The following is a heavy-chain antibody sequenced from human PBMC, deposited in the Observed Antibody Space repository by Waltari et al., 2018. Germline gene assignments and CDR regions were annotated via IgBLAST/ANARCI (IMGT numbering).Heavy chain of an antibody. CDR3: TRALWLGELYDY. Sequence: EVQLVESGGALVQPGGSLRLSCSASGFTFTRYLMNWVRQAPGKGVGWVARINSDGSSTTYADSVKGRFTISRDNAKNTVYLQMNSLRVEDTAVYYCTRALWLGELYDYWGQGTLVTVSS. CDR2: INSDGSST. V-gene: IGHV3-74*02. J-gene: IGHJ4*02. CDR1: GFTFTRYL. D-gene: IGHD3-10*01.